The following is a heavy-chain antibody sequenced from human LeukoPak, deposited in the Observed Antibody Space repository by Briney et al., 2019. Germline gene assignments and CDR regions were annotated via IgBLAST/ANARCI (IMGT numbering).Heavy chain of an antibody. V-gene: IGHV3-21*01. D-gene: IGHD6-13*01. CDR3: ARDQRSGIAAYGMDV. Sequence: SVKGRFTISRDNAKNSLYLQMNSLRDEDTAVYYCARDQRSGIAAYGMDVWGQGTTVIVSS. J-gene: IGHJ6*02.